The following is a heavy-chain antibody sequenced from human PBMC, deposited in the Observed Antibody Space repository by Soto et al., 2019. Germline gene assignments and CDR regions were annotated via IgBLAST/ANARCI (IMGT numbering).Heavy chain of an antibody. J-gene: IGHJ4*02. CDR1: GFTFSNYL. D-gene: IGHD3-10*01. CDR2: MHEDGSEI. CDR3: ARGRSLLWFGEP. Sequence: EVQLVESGGGLVQPGGSLKLSCAASGFTFSNYLMSWVRQAPGKGLEWVANMHEDGSEIYYVDSVRGRFTISRDNAKNSLYLQMNSLRVEDTAVYYCARGRSLLWFGEPRGQGTLVTVSS. V-gene: IGHV3-7*01.